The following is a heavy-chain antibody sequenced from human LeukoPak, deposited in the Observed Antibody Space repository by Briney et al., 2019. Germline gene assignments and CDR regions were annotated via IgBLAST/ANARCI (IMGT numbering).Heavy chain of an antibody. V-gene: IGHV4-30-4*01. CDR2: IYYSGST. CDR1: GGSISSGDYY. Sequence: SSETLSLTCTVSGGSISSGDYYWSWIRQPPGEGLEWIGYIYYSGSTYYNPSLKSRVTISVDTSKNQFSLKLSTVTAADTAVYYCARSLSSGYLPDAFDIWGQGTMVTVSS. J-gene: IGHJ3*02. CDR3: ARSLSSGYLPDAFDI. D-gene: IGHD3-22*01.